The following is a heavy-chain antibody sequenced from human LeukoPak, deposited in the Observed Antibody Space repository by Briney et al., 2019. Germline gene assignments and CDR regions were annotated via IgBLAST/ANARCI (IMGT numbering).Heavy chain of an antibody. CDR3: ARDIPGFGELSGYYFDY. V-gene: IGHV1-69*04. CDR1: GGTFSSYA. D-gene: IGHD3-10*01. CDR2: IIPILGIA. Sequence: SVKVSCKASGGTFSSYAISWVRQAPGQGLEWMGRIIPILGIANYAQKFQGRVTITADKSTSTAYMELSSLRSEDTAVYYCARDIPGFGELSGYYFDYWGQGTLVTVSS. J-gene: IGHJ4*02.